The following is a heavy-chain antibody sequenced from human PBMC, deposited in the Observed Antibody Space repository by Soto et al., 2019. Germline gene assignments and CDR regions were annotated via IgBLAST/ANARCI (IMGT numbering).Heavy chain of an antibody. J-gene: IGHJ6*03. V-gene: IGHV3-49*03. CDR1: GFTFGDYA. D-gene: IGHD3-16*02. CDR3: TRTYYDYIWGSYRFDYYYYYMDV. CDR2: IRSEAYGGTT. Sequence: GGSLRLSCTASGFTFGDYAMSWFRQAPGKGLEWVGFIRSEAYGGTTEYAASVKGRFTISRDDSKSIAYLQMNSLKTEDTAVYYCTRTYYDYIWGSYRFDYYYYYMDVWGKGTTVTVSS.